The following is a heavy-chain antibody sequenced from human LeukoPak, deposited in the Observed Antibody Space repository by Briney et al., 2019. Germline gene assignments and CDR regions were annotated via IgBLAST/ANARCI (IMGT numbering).Heavy chain of an antibody. CDR2: ISFDGST. CDR1: GFTFSSYS. V-gene: IGHV3-21*01. J-gene: IGHJ4*02. D-gene: IGHD1-14*01. Sequence: GGSLRLSCAASGFTFSSYSMNWVRQAPGKGLVWVSCISFDGSTTYADSVKGRFTISRDNAKNSLYLQMNSLRAEDTAVYYCARVPTENQWGQGTLVTVSS. CDR3: ARVPTENQ.